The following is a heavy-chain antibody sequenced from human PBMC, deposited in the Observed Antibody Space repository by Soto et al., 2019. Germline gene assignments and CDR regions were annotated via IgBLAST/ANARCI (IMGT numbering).Heavy chain of an antibody. J-gene: IGHJ4*02. V-gene: IGHV1-2*04. CDR1: GYTFTGYY. CDR3: ARDYDSSGSPPECDY. Sequence: ASVKVSCKASGYTFTGYYMHWVRQAPGQGLEWMGWINPNSGGTNYAQKFQGWVTMTRDTSISTAYMELSRLRSDDTAVYYCARDYDSSGSPPECDYRGQGTLVTVSS. CDR2: INPNSGGT. D-gene: IGHD6-19*01.